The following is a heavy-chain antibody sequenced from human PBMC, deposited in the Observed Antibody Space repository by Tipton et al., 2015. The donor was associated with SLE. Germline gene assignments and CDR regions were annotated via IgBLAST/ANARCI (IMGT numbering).Heavy chain of an antibody. CDR1: GGSISSGDYY. CDR2: IYYSGST. J-gene: IGHJ3*02. V-gene: IGHV4-31*03. CDR3: ARGEDPDPFDS. Sequence: TLSLTCTVSGGSISSGDYYWSWIRQHPGKGLEWIGYIYYSGSTYYNPSLKSRVTISVDTSKNQFSLKLSSVTAADTAVYSCARGEDPDPFDSWGRGTMVTVSS.